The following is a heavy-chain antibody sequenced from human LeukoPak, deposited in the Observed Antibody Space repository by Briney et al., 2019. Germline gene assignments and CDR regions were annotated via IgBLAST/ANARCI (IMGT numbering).Heavy chain of an antibody. CDR2: IYYSGST. V-gene: IGHV4-39*01. Sequence: SSETLSLTCSVSGGSISSSSYYWGWIRQPPGKGLEWIGSIYYSGSTYYNPSLKSRVTISVDTSKIQFSLKLSSVTAADTAVYYCARQSKATGTTFDYWGQGTLVTVSS. CDR1: GGSISSSSYY. J-gene: IGHJ4*02. D-gene: IGHD1-1*01. CDR3: ARQSKATGTTFDY.